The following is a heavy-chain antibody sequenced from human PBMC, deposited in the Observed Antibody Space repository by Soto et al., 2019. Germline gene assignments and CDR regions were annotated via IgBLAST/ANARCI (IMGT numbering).Heavy chain of an antibody. V-gene: IGHV5-51*01. J-gene: IGHJ4*02. Sequence: GESLKISCKGSGYSFTSYWIGWARQMPGKGLELMGLIYPGASDTRYSPSFQGQVTISADKSISTAYVQWSSLKASDTAMYYCARHDPNGHFDVWGQGTQVNVSS. CDR2: IYPGASDT. CDR1: GYSFTSYW. D-gene: IGHD2-8*01. CDR3: ARHDPNGHFDV.